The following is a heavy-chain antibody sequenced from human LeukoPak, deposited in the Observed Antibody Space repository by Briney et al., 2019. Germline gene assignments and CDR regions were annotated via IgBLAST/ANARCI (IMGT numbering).Heavy chain of an antibody. Sequence: PSETLSLTCTVSGGSISSYYWSWIRQPPGKGLEWIGYIYYSGSTNYNPSLKSRVTISVDTSKNQFSLKLSSVTAADTAVYYCARAVAGSRGNYFDYWGQGTLVTASS. CDR2: IYYSGST. J-gene: IGHJ4*02. CDR1: GGSISSYY. CDR3: ARAVAGSRGNYFDY. D-gene: IGHD6-19*01. V-gene: IGHV4-59*08.